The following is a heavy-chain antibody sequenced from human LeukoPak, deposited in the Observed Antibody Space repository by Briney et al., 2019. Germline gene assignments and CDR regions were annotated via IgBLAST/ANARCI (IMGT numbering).Heavy chain of an antibody. CDR3: ARAGEMRYMDV. CDR2: IKGVGPTT. J-gene: IGHJ6*03. CDR1: GSIFSDYY. D-gene: IGHD5-24*01. Sequence: GGSLRLSCAASGSIFSDYYMAWIRQAPGKGLEWVSTIKGVGPTTYYADSVKGRFTISRDNAQTSLFLQMSSLRVDDTAIYYCARAGEMRYMDVWGKGAAVIVSS. V-gene: IGHV3-11*04.